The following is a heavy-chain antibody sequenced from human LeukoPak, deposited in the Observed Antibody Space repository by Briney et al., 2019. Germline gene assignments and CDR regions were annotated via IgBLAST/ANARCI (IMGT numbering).Heavy chain of an antibody. CDR2: ISYDGSNK. CDR3: ARGYGPSPYYFDD. J-gene: IGHJ4*02. V-gene: IGHV3-30-3*01. CDR1: GFTFSSYA. D-gene: IGHD1-14*01. Sequence: GGSLRLSCAASGFTFSSYAMHWVRQAPGKGLEWVAVISYDGSNKYYADSVKGRFTISRDNSKNTLYLQMNSLRAEDTAVYYCARGYGPSPYYFDDWGQGTLVTVSS.